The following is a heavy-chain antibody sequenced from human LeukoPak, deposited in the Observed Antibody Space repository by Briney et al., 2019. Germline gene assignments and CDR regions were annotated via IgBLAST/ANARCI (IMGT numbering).Heavy chain of an antibody. V-gene: IGHV3-21*01. D-gene: IGHD2-15*01. J-gene: IGHJ4*02. CDR1: GFTVSSNY. Sequence: PGGSLRLSCAASGFTVSSNYMSWVRQAPGKGLEWVSSICSSNSFIYYADSVKGRFTISRDNAKNSLYLQMNSLRAEDTAVYYCARTPEADWGQGTLVTVSS. CDR3: ARTPEAD. CDR2: ICSSNSFI.